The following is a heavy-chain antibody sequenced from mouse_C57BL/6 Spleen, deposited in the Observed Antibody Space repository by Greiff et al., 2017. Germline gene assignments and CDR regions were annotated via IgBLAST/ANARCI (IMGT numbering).Heavy chain of an antibody. D-gene: IGHD1-1*02. CDR3: AKEEGGNHTFPFAY. Sequence: ESGPGLVQPSQSLSITCTVSGFSLTSYGVHWVRQSPGKGLEWLGVVWRGGSTDYNAAFMSRLSITKDNSKSQVFFKLNSLQADDTAIYYCAKEEGGNHTFPFAYWGQGTLVTVSA. CDR2: VWRGGST. V-gene: IGHV2-5*01. CDR1: GFSLTSYG. J-gene: IGHJ3*01.